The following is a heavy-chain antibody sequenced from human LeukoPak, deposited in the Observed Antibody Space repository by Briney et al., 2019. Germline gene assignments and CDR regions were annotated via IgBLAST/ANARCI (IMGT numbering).Heavy chain of an antibody. V-gene: IGHV1-2*02. CDR1: GYTFTGFY. CDR2: INPNSGGT. D-gene: IGHD2-2*01. Sequence: ASVKVSCKASGYTFTGFYMHWVRQAPGQGLEWMGWINPNSGGTNYAQKFQGRVTMTRDTSISTAYMELSRLRSDDTAVYYCARDGGYCSSTSCYGAMFSYYYYYYMDVWGKGTTVTVSS. CDR3: ARDGGYCSSTSCYGAMFSYYYYYYMDV. J-gene: IGHJ6*03.